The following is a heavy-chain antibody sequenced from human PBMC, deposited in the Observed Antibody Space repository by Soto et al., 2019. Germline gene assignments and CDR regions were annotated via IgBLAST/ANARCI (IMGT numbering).Heavy chain of an antibody. CDR1: GFTFSSYG. J-gene: IGHJ4*02. CDR3: AKDGLVRYYDSSGYFDY. Sequence: GGSLRLSCAASGFTFSSYGMHWVRQAPGKGLEWVAVISYDGSNKYYADSVKGRFTISRDNSKNTLYLQMNSLRAEDTAVYYCAKDGLVRYYDSSGYFDYWGQGTLVTVSS. CDR2: ISYDGSNK. D-gene: IGHD3-22*01. V-gene: IGHV3-30*18.